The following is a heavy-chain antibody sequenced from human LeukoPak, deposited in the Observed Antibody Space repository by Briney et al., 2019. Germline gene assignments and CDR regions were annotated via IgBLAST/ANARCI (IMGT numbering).Heavy chain of an antibody. J-gene: IGHJ6*03. CDR2: VYDSGTT. Sequence: SETLSLTCTVSGGSISRYYWSWIRRPPGKGLEWLGYVYDSGTTNYNPSLKSRVTISVDTSKNQFSLKLSSVTAADTAVYYCARVSWSPGTSYYYMDVWGKGTTITVSS. CDR3: ARVSWSPGTSYYYMDV. V-gene: IGHV4-59*01. D-gene: IGHD1-1*01. CDR1: GGSISRYY.